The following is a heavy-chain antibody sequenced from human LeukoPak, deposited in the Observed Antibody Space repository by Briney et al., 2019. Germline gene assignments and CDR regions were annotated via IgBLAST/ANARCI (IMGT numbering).Heavy chain of an antibody. J-gene: IGHJ4*02. V-gene: IGHV4-39*07. Sequence: PSETLSLTCTVSGGSISSYYWGWIRQPPGKGLEWIGSIYYSGSTYYNPSLKSRVTISVDTSKNQFSLKLSSVTAADTAVYYCARDGGSYYDYWGQGTLVTVSS. D-gene: IGHD1-26*01. CDR2: IYYSGST. CDR1: GGSISSYY. CDR3: ARDGGSYYDY.